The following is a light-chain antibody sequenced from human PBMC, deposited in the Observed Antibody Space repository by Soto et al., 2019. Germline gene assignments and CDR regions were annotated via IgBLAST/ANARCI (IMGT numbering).Light chain of an antibody. CDR3: QQYNNWPRGT. CDR1: QSVSSSY. V-gene: IGKV3-20*01. J-gene: IGKJ5*01. CDR2: GAS. Sequence: IGSTQSPCTLSLSPGERATLSCRASQSVSSSYLAWYQQKPGQAPRLLIYGASSRATGIPDRFSGSGSGTEFTLTISSLQSEDFAVYYCQQYNNWPRGTFGQGTRLEIK.